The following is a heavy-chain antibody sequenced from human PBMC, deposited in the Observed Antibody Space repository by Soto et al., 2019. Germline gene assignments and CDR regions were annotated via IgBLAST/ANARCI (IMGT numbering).Heavy chain of an antibody. CDR2: INHSGST. J-gene: IGHJ6*02. Sequence: XESLSLTCAVYGGSVSGYYWSWIRQPPGKGLEWIGEINHSGSTNYNPSLKSRVTISVDTSKNQFSLKLSSVTAADTAVYYCARGDDRLLEDYYYYGMDVCGQGTTVTVSS. V-gene: IGHV4-34*01. D-gene: IGHD3-9*01. CDR1: GGSVSGYY. CDR3: ARGDDRLLEDYYYYGMDV.